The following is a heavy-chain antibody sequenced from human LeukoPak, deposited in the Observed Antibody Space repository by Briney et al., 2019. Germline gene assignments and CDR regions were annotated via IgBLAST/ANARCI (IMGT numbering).Heavy chain of an antibody. CDR2: IRYDGSNK. D-gene: IGHD3-10*01. CDR1: GFTFSSYG. Sequence: GGSLRLSCAASGFTFSSYGMHWVRQAPGKGLEWVAFIRYDGSNKYYADSVKGRFTISRDNSKNTLYLQMNSLRAEDTAVYYCAKVSRRFGEFQSYFDYWGQGTLVTVSS. V-gene: IGHV3-30*02. CDR3: AKVSRRFGEFQSYFDY. J-gene: IGHJ4*02.